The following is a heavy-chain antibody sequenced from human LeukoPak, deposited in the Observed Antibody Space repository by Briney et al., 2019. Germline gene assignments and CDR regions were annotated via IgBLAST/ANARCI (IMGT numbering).Heavy chain of an antibody. CDR1: VGSISSYY. D-gene: IGHD3-9*01. J-gene: IGHJ4*02. CDR2: IYTSGST. CDR3: ARVIYDILTGESFDY. Sequence: SETLSLTCTVSVGSISSYYWSWIRQPAGKGLEWIGRIYTSGSTNYNPSLKSRVTMSVDTSKNQFSLKLSSVTAADTAVYYCARVIYDILTGESFDYWGQGTLVTVSS. V-gene: IGHV4-4*07.